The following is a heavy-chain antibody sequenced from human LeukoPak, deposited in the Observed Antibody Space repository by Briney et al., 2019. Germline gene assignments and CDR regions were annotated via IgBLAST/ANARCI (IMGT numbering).Heavy chain of an antibody. CDR1: GFTFSSYG. J-gene: IGHJ4*02. Sequence: GGSLRLSSAASGFTFSSYGMSWVRQAPGKGLEWVSAISGSGGSKYYADSVKGRFTISRDNSKNTPYLQMNSTRAEATAVYYCAKGSGSSSNPGDYWGQRNLVTVSS. CDR2: ISGSGGSK. D-gene: IGHD6-6*01. CDR3: AKGSGSSSNPGDY. V-gene: IGHV3-23*01.